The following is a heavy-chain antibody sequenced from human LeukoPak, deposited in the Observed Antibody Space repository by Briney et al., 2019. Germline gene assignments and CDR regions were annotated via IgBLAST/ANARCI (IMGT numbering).Heavy chain of an antibody. CDR3: ARLLHQTYFDY. Sequence: PGGSLRLSCAASGFTVSSNYMSWVRQAPGKGLEWVSVIYSGGSTYYADSVKSRFTISRDNSKNTLYLQMNSLRAEDTAVYYCARLLHQTYFDYWGQGTLVTVSS. CDR1: GFTVSSNY. D-gene: IGHD2-15*01. J-gene: IGHJ4*02. V-gene: IGHV3-53*01. CDR2: IYSGGST.